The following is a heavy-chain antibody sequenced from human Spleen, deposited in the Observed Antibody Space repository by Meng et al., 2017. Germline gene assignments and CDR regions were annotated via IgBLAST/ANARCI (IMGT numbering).Heavy chain of an antibody. D-gene: IGHD3-10*01. J-gene: IGHJ5*02. CDR2: INDSGTT. CDR1: GGSFSVDN. Sequence: QVQLQQWPQGLLQPAEPLCLICAVYGGSFSVDNWSWIRQPPRKGLEWIGEINDSGTTNHNPSLTSRLSISVDTSKNQISLKLSFMTAADTAVYYCAINRYYFGSGAWFDPWGQGTLVTVSS. CDR3: AINRYYFGSGAWFDP. V-gene: IGHV4-34*01.